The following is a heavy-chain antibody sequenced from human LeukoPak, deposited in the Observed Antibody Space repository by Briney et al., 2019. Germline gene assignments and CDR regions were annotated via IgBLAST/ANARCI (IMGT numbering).Heavy chain of an antibody. CDR2: IRSKVNSYAT. V-gene: IGHV3-73*01. CDR3: TARDITPVDTADFDY. J-gene: IGHJ4*02. D-gene: IGHD3-10*01. CDR1: GYNLSGSA. Sequence: PGGSLRLSCAASGYNLSGSAVHWVRQASGKGLEWVGRIRSKVNSYATAYGESVKGRFTISRDDSKTVAYLEMKSLRTEDTALYVCTARDITPVDTADFDYGGQGTLVTVSS.